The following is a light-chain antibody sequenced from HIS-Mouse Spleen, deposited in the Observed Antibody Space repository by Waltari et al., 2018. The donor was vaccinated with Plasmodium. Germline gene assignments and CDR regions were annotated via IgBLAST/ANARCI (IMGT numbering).Light chain of an antibody. V-gene: IGLV3-10*01. Sequence: SYELTQPPSVSVSPGQTARITCPGDALPQKYAYWYQQKSGQAPVLVIYEDSKRPSGIPERFSGSSSGTMDTLTISGAQVEDEADYYCYSTDSSGNHRVFGGGTKLTVL. CDR2: EDS. J-gene: IGLJ3*02. CDR1: ALPQKY. CDR3: YSTDSSGNHRV.